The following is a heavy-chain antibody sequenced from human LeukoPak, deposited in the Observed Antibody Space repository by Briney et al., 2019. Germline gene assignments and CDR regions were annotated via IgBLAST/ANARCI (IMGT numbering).Heavy chain of an antibody. CDR3: AKAGSGSPCDY. V-gene: IGHV3-11*03. D-gene: IGHD3-10*01. CDR2: ISSSSIYT. J-gene: IGHJ4*02. CDR1: GFTFSDYY. Sequence: GGSLRLSCAASGFTFSDYYKRRIRQAPGDGLEWASYISSSSIYTKYADSVKGRFTICRDNDKTSLYLQMNGLRAEDTAVYYCAKAGSGSPCDYWGQGTLVTVCS.